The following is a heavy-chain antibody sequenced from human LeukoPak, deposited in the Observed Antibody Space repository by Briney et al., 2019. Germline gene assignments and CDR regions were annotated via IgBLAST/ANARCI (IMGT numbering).Heavy chain of an antibody. D-gene: IGHD2-2*02. CDR2: INPNSGGT. CDR1: GYTFTGYY. CDR3: ASDWGLSQLEYCSNTNCYMGAFDI. V-gene: IGHV1-2*02. Sequence: GASVKVSCKASGYTFTGYYMHWMRQAPGQGLEWMGWINPNSGGTNYAQKFQGRVTMTRDTSISTAYMELSRLRSDDTAVYYCASDWGLSQLEYCSNTNCYMGAFDIWGQGTMVTVSS. J-gene: IGHJ3*02.